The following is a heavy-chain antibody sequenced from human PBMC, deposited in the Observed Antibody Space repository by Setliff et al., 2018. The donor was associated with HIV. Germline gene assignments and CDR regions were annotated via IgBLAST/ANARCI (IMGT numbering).Heavy chain of an antibody. CDR2: IKYDGSEN. CDR3: ASPSPYCTTASCPEYFLH. D-gene: IGHD2-2*01. CDR1: GFTFSSYS. Sequence: PGGSLRLSCVASGFTFSSYSMNWVRQAPGKGLEWVATIKYDGSENTYVDSVKGRFTISRDNAKNSLHLQMHSLGADDTAIYYCASPSPYCTTASCPEYFLHWGQGTLVTVSS. V-gene: IGHV3-7*01. J-gene: IGHJ1*01.